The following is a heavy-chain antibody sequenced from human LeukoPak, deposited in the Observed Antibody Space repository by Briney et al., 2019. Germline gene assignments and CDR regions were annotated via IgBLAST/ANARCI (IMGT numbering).Heavy chain of an antibody. CDR3: ARRRSEEFDFDC. J-gene: IGHJ4*02. V-gene: IGHV1-18*01. CDR1: GYLFINYG. CDR2: ISPYSGNT. Sequence: ASVRVSCKASGYLFINYGISWLRQAPGQGLECMGWISPYSGNTDYAQKLQGRVTMTTDTSTSTAYMELRSLRSDDTAVYYCARRRSEEFDFDCWGQGTLVTVSS. D-gene: IGHD6-19*01.